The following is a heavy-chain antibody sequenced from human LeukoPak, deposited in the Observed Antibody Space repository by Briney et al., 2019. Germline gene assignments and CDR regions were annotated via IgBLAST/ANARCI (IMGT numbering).Heavy chain of an antibody. CDR2: ISGSGGST. J-gene: IGHJ5*02. Sequence: GGSLRLSCAASGFTFSSYAMSWVRQAPGKGVEWVSGISGSGGSTYYADSVKGRFIISRDNSQNTVFLQMNSLRPEDTAFYFCAKDGPLLWFGPTDAWGQGILVTVSS. CDR3: AKDGPLLWFGPTDA. CDR1: GFTFSSYA. D-gene: IGHD3-10*01. V-gene: IGHV3-23*01.